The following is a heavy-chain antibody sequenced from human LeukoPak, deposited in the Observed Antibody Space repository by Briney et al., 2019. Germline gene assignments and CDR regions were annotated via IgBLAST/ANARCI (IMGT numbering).Heavy chain of an antibody. D-gene: IGHD3-10*01. Sequence: ASVKVSCKASGGTFSSYAISWVRQATGQGLEWMGWMNPNSGNTGYAQKFQGRVTMTRNTSISTAYMELSSLRSEDTAVYYCAVQKSRFGEMAFDIWGQGTMVTVSS. J-gene: IGHJ3*02. CDR3: AVQKSRFGEMAFDI. CDR1: GGTFSSYA. CDR2: MNPNSGNT. V-gene: IGHV1-8*02.